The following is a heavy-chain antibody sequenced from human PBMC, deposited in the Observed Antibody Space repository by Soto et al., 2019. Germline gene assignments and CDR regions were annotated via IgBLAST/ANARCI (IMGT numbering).Heavy chain of an antibody. J-gene: IGHJ4*02. CDR3: VYMVRGY. CDR2: ISWNSGSI. CDR1: GFTFDDYA. Sequence: EVQLVESGGGLVQPGRSLRLSCAASGFTFDDYAMHWVRQAPGKGLEWVSGISWNSGSIGYADSVKGRFTISRDNAKNSLYLQMNSLRAEETALYYCVYMVRGYWGQGTLVTVSS. D-gene: IGHD3-10*01. V-gene: IGHV3-9*01.